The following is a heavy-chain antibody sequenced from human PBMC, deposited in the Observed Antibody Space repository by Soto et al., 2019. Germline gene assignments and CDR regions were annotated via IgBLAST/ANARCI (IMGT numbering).Heavy chain of an antibody. J-gene: IGHJ4*02. D-gene: IGHD2-2*01. Sequence: EVQLVESGGGLVQPGGSLRLSCEASGFTFHSYWMWWVRQAPGKGLQWLANINEDGSEKYYLDSVRGRFTISRGNARNSLYLQMNSLRVEDTAVYYCAYTSDWWGQGMLVTVSS. CDR1: GFTFHSYW. V-gene: IGHV3-7*01. CDR3: AYTSDW. CDR2: INEDGSEK.